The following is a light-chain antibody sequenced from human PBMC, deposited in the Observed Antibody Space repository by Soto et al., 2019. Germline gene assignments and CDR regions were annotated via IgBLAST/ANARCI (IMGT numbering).Light chain of an antibody. CDR1: QSVSSY. J-gene: IGKJ1*01. V-gene: IGKV3-11*01. CDR3: QQYNYWPPRT. Sequence: EIVLTQSPATLSLSPGERATLSCRASQSVSSYLAWYQQKPGQAPRLLIYDASNRATGIPARFSGSGSGTDFTLTISSLQSEDIAVYYCQQYNYWPPRTFGQGTKVDIK. CDR2: DAS.